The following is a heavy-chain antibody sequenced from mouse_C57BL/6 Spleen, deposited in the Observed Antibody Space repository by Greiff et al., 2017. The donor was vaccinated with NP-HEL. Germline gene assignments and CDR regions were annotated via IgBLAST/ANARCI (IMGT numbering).Heavy chain of an antibody. V-gene: IGHV1-69*01. CDR1: GYTFTSYW. CDR2: IDPSDSYT. Sequence: VKLQQPGAELVMPGASVKLSCKASGYTFTSYWMHWVKQRPGQGLEWIGEIDPSDSYTNYNQKFKGKSTLTVDKSSSTAYMQLSSLTSEDSAVYYCARKDSLDYWGQGTTLTVSS. J-gene: IGHJ2*01. CDR3: ARKDSLDY.